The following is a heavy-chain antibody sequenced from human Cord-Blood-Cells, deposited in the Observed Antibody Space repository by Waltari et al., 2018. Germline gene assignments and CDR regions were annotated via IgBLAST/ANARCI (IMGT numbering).Heavy chain of an antibody. V-gene: IGHV3-74*01. CDR2: INSDGIST. D-gene: IGHD7-27*01. CDR1: GFTFSSYW. J-gene: IGHJ3*02. Sequence: EVQLVESGGGLVQPGGSLRLSCAASGFTFSSYWMHWVRQATGKGLVWVSRINSDGISTSYADSVKGRFTISRDNAKNTLYLQMNSLRAEDTAVYYCARDLAGDKGDAFDIWGQGTMVTVSS. CDR3: ARDLAGDKGDAFDI.